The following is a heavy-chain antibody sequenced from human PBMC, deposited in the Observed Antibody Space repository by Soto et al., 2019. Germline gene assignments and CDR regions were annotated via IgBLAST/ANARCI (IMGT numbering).Heavy chain of an antibody. Sequence: QVHLVESGGGVVQPGRSLTLSCTASGITFSSFAVHWVRQSPGKGLDWVAAISYDGTTTFYADSVKGRFSISRDTSKNTLYLQMNSLSGEDTAVYQCARDTCGDCFAWYFDHWGHGTLVTVSS. J-gene: IGHJ2*01. V-gene: IGHV3-30-3*01. CDR3: ARDTCGDCFAWYFDH. CDR2: ISYDGTTT. CDR1: GITFSSFA. D-gene: IGHD2-21*02.